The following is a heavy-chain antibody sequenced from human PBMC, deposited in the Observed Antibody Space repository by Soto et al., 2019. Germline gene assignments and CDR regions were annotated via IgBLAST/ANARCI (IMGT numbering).Heavy chain of an antibody. J-gene: IGHJ5*02. CDR1: VFTFINAC. V-gene: IGHV3-15*01. CDR2: IKSKTDGGTT. D-gene: IGHD3-10*01. Sequence: NPWLSXRLSCASSVFTFINACMIWFRQAPGKGLGWVSRIKSKTDGGTTDYAAPVKVRFTISRDDSKNTLYLQMKSLKTEDTAVYYRTKEMYYYGPGRYIDWLDTWGQGTLVTVSS. CDR3: TKEMYYYGPGRYIDWLDT.